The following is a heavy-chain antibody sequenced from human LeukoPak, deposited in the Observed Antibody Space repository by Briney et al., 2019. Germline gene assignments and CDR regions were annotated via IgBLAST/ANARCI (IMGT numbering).Heavy chain of an antibody. CDR1: GYSIRSYY. CDR2: IYYSGST. V-gene: IGHV4-59*01. CDR3: ARSVSFDP. Sequence: SETLSLTCTVSGYSIRSYYWSWIRQPPGKGLEWIGYIYYSGSTDYNPSLKSRVTMSVDTSKNQFSLKLSSVTAADTAVYYCARSVSFDPWGQGTLVTVSS. J-gene: IGHJ5*02.